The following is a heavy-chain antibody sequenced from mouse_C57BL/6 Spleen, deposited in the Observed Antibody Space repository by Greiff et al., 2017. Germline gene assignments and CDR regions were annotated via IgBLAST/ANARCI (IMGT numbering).Heavy chain of an antibody. J-gene: IGHJ2*01. D-gene: IGHD2-4*01. CDR1: GYAFSSSW. CDR3: ARLGLRRGYYFDY. Sequence: QVQLKQSGPELVKPGASVKISCKASGYAFSSSWMNWVKQRPGKGLEWIGRIYPGDGDTNYNGKFKGKATLTADKSSSTAYIQLSSLTSEDSSVYFCARLGLRRGYYFDYWGQGTTLTVSS. CDR2: IYPGDGDT. V-gene: IGHV1-82*01.